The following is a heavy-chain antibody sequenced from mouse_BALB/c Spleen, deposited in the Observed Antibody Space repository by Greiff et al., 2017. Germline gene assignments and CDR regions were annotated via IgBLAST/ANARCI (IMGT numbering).Heavy chain of an antibody. J-gene: IGHJ1*01. V-gene: IGHV3-2*02. D-gene: IGHD4-1*01. CDR3: ARDWGWDLDV. CDR2: LSYSGST. CDR1: GYSITSDYA. Sequence: VQLKESGPGLVKPSQSLSLTCTVTGYSITSDYAWNWIRQFPGNKLEWMGYLSYSGSTSYNPSLKSRISITRDTSKNQFFLQLNSVTTEDTATYYCARDWGWDLDVWGAGTTVTVSS.